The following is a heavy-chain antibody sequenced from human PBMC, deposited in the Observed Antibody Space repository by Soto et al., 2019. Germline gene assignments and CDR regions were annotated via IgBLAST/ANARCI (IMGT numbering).Heavy chain of an antibody. CDR1: GFTFSFYA. D-gene: IGHD3-16*01. J-gene: IGHJ4*02. Sequence: QVQLVESGGDVVQPGRSLRLSCAASGFTFSFYAMHWVRQAPGKGLEWVAVISYNGRNKHYVDSVKGRFTISRDNSQDTLYLQMDSLRPDDTAVYYCARPAKIGARSQFYFYSWSQGTLVTVSA. V-gene: IGHV3-30*04. CDR3: ARPAKIGARSQFYFYS. CDR2: ISYNGRNK.